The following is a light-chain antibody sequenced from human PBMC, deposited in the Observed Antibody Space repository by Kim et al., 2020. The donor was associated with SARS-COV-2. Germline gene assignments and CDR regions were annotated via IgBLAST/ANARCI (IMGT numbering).Light chain of an antibody. CDR2: LGS. J-gene: IGKJ2*01. V-gene: IGKV2-28*01. Sequence: DIVMTQSPLSLAVTPGEPASISCTSSQSLEHTNGYNYLAWYLQRPGQSPHLLMYLGSNRASGVPDRFAGLGSGTDFTLRITTVEAEDVGVYYCMQSLQTPLTFGQGTKLEI. CDR3: MQSLQTPLT. CDR1: QSLEHTNGYNY.